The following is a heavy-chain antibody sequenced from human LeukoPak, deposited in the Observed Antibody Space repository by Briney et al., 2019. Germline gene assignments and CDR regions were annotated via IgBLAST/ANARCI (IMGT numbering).Heavy chain of an antibody. CDR2: ISSSSSYI. J-gene: IGHJ4*02. CDR1: GFTLSSNS. V-gene: IGHV3-21*01. CDR3: ARDRGSDFDY. D-gene: IGHD5-12*01. Sequence: GGSLRLSCAASGFTLSSNSMNWVRQAPGKGLEWVSSISSSSSYIYYADSVKGRFTISRDNAQNSLYLQMNSLRAEDTAVYYCARDRGSDFDYWGQGTLVTVSS.